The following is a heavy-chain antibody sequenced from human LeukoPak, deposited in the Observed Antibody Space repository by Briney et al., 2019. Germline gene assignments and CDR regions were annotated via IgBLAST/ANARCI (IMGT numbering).Heavy chain of an antibody. J-gene: IGHJ4*02. CDR3: ARGRKYTSGYRVPELGSGYSDY. CDR1: GGSISSYY. D-gene: IGHD5-18*01. CDR2: IYYSGTT. Sequence: PSETLSLTCTVSGGSISSYYWNWIRQPPGKGLEWIGYIYYSGTTNYNPSPQSRVSMSVDKSKNQFSLKLRSVTAEETARYFCARGRKYTSGYRVPELGSGYSDYWGQGTLVTVSS. V-gene: IGHV4-59*01.